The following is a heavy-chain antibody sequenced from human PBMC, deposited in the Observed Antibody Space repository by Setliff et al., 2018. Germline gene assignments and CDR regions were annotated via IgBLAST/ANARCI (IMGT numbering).Heavy chain of an antibody. V-gene: IGHV3-7*01. Sequence: PSETLRLSCAASGFTFSRYWMSWVRQAPGKGLEWVANIKQDGSEKYYVDSVKGRFTISRDNAKNSLYLQMNSLRAEDTAVYYCARDGGEYWGQGTLVTVSS. D-gene: IGHD3-16*01. CDR1: GFTFSRYW. J-gene: IGHJ4*02. CDR3: ARDGGEY. CDR2: IKQDGSEK.